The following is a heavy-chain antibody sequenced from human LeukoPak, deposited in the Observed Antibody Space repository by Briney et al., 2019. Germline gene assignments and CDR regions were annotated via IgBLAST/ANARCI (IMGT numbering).Heavy chain of an antibody. Sequence: ASVKVPCTTLGYTFITSSIYWVRQAPGQRLEWLGWITVASGNTRYSENLQGRVTLTRDTSANTAYMELRNLKSEDTAVYYCVGGSLGFWGQGTLVTVSP. CDR2: ITVASGNT. CDR3: VGGSLGF. CDR1: GYTFITSS. V-gene: IGHV1-3*01. J-gene: IGHJ4*02.